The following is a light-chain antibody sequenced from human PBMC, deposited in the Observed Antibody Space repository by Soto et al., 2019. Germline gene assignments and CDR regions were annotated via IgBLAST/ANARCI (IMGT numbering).Light chain of an antibody. V-gene: IGKV3-20*01. CDR1: QSVSSSY. CDR2: GAS. J-gene: IGKJ1*01. Sequence: TVLTQPPSTLSLSPGERATLSCRASQSVSSSYLAWYQQKPGQAPRLLIYGASSRATGIPDRFSGSGSGTDFTLTISRLEPEDFAVYYCQQYGSSQTFGQGTKVDIK. CDR3: QQYGSSQT.